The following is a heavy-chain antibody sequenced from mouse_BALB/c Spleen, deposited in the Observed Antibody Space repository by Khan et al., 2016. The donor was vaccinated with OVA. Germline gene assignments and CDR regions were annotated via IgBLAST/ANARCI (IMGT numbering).Heavy chain of an antibody. CDR3: ASHLTGAFAY. CDR1: GFTFSSYS. J-gene: IGHJ3*01. Sequence: EVELVESGGDLVRPGGSLQLSCAASGFTFSSYSMSWVRQTPDKRLEWVATISSDGDYTYYPDSVTGRFTISRDNAKNTLYLQMSSLKEEDTAMYYCASHLTGAFAYWGQGTLVTVSA. V-gene: IGHV5-6*01. D-gene: IGHD4-1*01. CDR2: ISSDGDYT.